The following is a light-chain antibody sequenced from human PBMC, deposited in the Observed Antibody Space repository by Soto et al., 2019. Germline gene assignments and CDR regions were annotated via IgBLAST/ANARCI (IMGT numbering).Light chain of an antibody. CDR2: KAS. CDR1: QTISSW. V-gene: IGKV1-5*03. Sequence: DIPMTQSPSTLSGSVGDRVTITCRASQTISSWLAWYQQKRGKAPKIXIYKASTLKSGVPSRFSGSGSGTEFTLTISSLQPDDFATYDCQHYNSYSEAFGQGTKVDIK. J-gene: IGKJ1*01. CDR3: QHYNSYSEA.